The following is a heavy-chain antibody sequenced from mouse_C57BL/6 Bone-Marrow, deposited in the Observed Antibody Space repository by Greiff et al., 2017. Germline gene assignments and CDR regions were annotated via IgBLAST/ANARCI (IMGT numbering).Heavy chain of an antibody. V-gene: IGHV1-63*01. D-gene: IGHD1-1*01. CDR1: GYTFTNYW. CDR3: ARGDTTGLFDY. CDR2: IYPGGGYT. Sequence: QVQLQQSGAELVRPGTSVKMSCKASGYTFTNYWIGWAKQRPGHGLEWIGDIYPGGGYTNYNDKFKGKATLPADKSSSTAYMQLSSLTSEDSAICYCARGDTTGLFDYWGQGTTLTVSS. J-gene: IGHJ2*01.